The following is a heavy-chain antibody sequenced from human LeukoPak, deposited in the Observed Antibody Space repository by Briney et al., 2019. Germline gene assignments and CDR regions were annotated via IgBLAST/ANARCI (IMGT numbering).Heavy chain of an antibody. CDR3: AREDHSNYNY. V-gene: IGHV3-30*03. J-gene: IGHJ4*02. CDR2: ISFDGSYK. Sequence: TGGSLRLSCAASGLIFSNYGMHWVRQAPGKGLEWVAVISFDGSYKYYADSVKGRFTISRDNSKNTLYLQMNSLRAEDTAVYYCAREDHSNYNYWGQGTLVTVSS. CDR1: GLIFSNYG. D-gene: IGHD4-11*01.